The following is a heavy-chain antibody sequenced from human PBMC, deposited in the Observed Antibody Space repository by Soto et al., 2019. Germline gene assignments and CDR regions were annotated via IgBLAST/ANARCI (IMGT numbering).Heavy chain of an antibody. D-gene: IGHD1-26*01. CDR2: IYYSGST. J-gene: IGHJ4*02. V-gene: IGHV4-59*01. CDR1: DGSIGIYY. CDR3: ARLSGSYQDY. Sequence: PSVTMSLTCPVADGSIGIYYLSRIRQPPGKGLEWIGYIYYSGSTNYNPSLKSRVTISVDTSKNQFSLKLSSVTAADTAVYYCARLSGSYQDYWGQGTLVTVSS.